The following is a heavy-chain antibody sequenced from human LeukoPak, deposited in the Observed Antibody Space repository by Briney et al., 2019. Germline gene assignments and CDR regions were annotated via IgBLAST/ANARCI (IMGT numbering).Heavy chain of an antibody. CDR2: ISGSGT. J-gene: IGHJ3*02. D-gene: IGHD4-17*01. CDR3: ARDPNGDYIGAFDM. CDR1: GFTFRSYA. Sequence: GGSLRLSCATSGFTFRSYAMIWVRQAPERGLQWVSGISGSGTYYADFAKGRFTISRDKSKNTLYLQMNSLRAEDTATYYCARDPNGDYIGAFDMWGQGTMVTVS. V-gene: IGHV3-23*01.